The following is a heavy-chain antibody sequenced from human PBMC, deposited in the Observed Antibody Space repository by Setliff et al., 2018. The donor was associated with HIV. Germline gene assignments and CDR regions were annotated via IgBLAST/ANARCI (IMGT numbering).Heavy chain of an antibody. J-gene: IGHJ5*02. CDR2: IYYTGIH. CDR1: GTSINSHY. Sequence: PSETLSLTCTVSGTSINSHYWSWIRQTPGKGLQWIGLIYYTGIHTYNPSLEGRITMSVDRSGNQFSLRLTSVTAADTAVYYCATCRHRPSNWFDPWGQGTVVTV. V-gene: IGHV4-59*11. CDR3: ATCRHRPSNWFDP.